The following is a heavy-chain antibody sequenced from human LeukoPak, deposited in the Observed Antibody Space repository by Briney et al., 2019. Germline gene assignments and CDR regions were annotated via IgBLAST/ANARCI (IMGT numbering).Heavy chain of an antibody. Sequence: PGGSLRLSCAASGFTFSSYSMNWVRQAPGKGLEWVSYISGSSSTIYYADSVKGRFTISRDNAKNSLYLQMNSLRAEDTAVYYCAREGTYYYGSGSYDWGQGTLVTVSS. CDR3: AREGTYYYGSGSYD. CDR1: GFTFSSYS. CDR2: ISGSSSTI. D-gene: IGHD3-10*01. V-gene: IGHV3-48*04. J-gene: IGHJ4*02.